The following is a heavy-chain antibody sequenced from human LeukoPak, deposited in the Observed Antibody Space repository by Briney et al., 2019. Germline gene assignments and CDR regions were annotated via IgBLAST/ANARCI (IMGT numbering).Heavy chain of an antibody. CDR3: AKHSSASASLNWFDP. CDR1: GFTFSSYS. V-gene: IGHV3-23*01. J-gene: IGHJ5*02. CDR2: ISGSGSTT. D-gene: IGHD6-13*01. Sequence: GGSLRLSCAASGFTFSSYSMNWVRQAPGKGLEWVSVISGSGSTTDYADSVKGRFTLSRDNSRNTLYLQMNSLRADDTALYFCAKHSSASASLNWFDPWGQGTLVTVSS.